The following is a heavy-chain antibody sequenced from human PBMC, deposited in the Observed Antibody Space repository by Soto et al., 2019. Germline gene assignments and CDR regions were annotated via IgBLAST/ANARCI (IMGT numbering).Heavy chain of an antibody. D-gene: IGHD1-7*01. Sequence: PSETRSLTCTVSGGSISSGGYYWSWIRQHPGKGLEWIGYIYYSGSTYYNPSLKSRVTISVDTSKNQFSLKLSSVTAADTAVYYCAMTKTTSYTWFDPWGQGTQLTVSS. CDR2: IYYSGST. CDR1: GGSISSGGYY. CDR3: AMTKTTSYTWFDP. V-gene: IGHV4-31*03. J-gene: IGHJ5*02.